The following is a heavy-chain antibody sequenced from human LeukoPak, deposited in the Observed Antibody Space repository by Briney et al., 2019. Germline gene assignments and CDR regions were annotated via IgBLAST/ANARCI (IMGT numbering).Heavy chain of an antibody. J-gene: IGHJ4*02. V-gene: IGHV4-39*01. CDR1: GDSIGSSIYY. CDR3: ARHGRVYFDY. D-gene: IGHD1-26*01. Sequence: SETLSLTCTVSGDSIGSSIYYWGWIRQPPGKGLEWIGSISYSGSTYYNPSLKSRVTISVDTSKNKFSLKLSSVTAADTAVYYCARHGRVYFDYWGQGTLVTVSS. CDR2: ISYSGST.